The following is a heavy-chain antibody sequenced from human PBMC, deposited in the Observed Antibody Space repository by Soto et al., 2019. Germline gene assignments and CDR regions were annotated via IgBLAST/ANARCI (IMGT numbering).Heavy chain of an antibody. Sequence: GGSLRLSCAASGFTFSSYAMSWVRQAPGKGLEWVSAISGSGGSTYYADSVKGRFTISRDNSKNTLYLQMNSLRAEDTAVYYCAKEGGYSGYEPYYFDYWGQGTLVTVSS. D-gene: IGHD5-12*01. J-gene: IGHJ4*02. CDR3: AKEGGYSGYEPYYFDY. CDR1: GFTFSSYA. CDR2: ISGSGGST. V-gene: IGHV3-23*01.